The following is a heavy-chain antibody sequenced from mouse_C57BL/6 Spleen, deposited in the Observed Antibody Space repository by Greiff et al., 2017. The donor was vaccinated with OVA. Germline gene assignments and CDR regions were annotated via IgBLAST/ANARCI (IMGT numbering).Heavy chain of an antibody. CDR2: IYPGDGDT. J-gene: IGHJ3*01. D-gene: IGHD2-1*01. CDR3: ARPNYGNSFAY. CDR1: GYAFSSYW. V-gene: IGHV1-80*01. Sequence: QVQLKESGAELVKPGASVKISCKASGYAFSSYWMNWVKQRPGKGLEWIGQIYPGDGDTNYNGKFKGKATLTADKSSSTAYMQLSSLTSEDSAVYFCARPNYGNSFAYWGQGTLVTVSA.